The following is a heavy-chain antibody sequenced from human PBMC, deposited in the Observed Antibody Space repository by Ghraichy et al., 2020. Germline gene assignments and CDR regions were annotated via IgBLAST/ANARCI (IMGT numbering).Heavy chain of an antibody. V-gene: IGHV4-34*01. CDR2: INRDGIT. Sequence: SETLSLTCAVYGGSFSNYFWTWIRQPPGKGLEWIGGINRDGITNYNPSLKSRATISVDPSKNQFSLKVTSVTAADTAVYYCAREAARSFHHWGRGTLVTVSS. CDR3: AREAARSFHH. CDR1: GGSFSNYF. D-gene: IGHD6-6*01. J-gene: IGHJ1*01.